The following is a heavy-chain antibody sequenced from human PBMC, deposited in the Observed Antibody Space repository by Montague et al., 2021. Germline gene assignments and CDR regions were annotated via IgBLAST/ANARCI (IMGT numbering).Heavy chain of an antibody. CDR1: GFTFSNYG. D-gene: IGHD3-22*01. CDR3: ARRRGVSSGIGQLDP. CDR2: ITGSGATT. J-gene: IGHJ5*02. V-gene: IGHV3-23*01. Sequence: SLRLSCAASGFTFSNYGMSWVRQAPGKGLEWVSSITGSGATTYYADSVKGRFTISKDNSENTLYLQMNNLRAEDTALYYCARRRGVSSGIGQLDPWGQGTLVIVSS.